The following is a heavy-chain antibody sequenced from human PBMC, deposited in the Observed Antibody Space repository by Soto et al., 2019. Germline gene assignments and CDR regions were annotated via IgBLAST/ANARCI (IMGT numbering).Heavy chain of an antibody. CDR2: TNYRSKWYN. CDR3: ARNGGAYFNY. V-gene: IGHV6-1*01. CDR1: GDSVSSNSAT. J-gene: IGHJ4*02. Sequence: PTQTLSLTCAISGDSVSSNSATWNLIRQSPSRGLEWLGRTNYRSKWYNDYALSVKGRMTISPDTSKNQFSLQLNSVTPEDTAVYYCARNGGAYFNYWGQGTLVTVSS. D-gene: IGHD2-8*01.